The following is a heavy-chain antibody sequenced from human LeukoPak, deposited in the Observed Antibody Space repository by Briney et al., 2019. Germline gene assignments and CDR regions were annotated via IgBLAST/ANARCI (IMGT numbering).Heavy chain of an antibody. Sequence: SETLSLTCTVSGGSINGGNYYWTWLRQPAGKGLEWIGRISPSGSTNHNPSLTSRVTISVDTSKNQFSLKLNSVTAADTAVYYCAREPHAYCGGDCPPYWGQGTLVTVSS. V-gene: IGHV4-61*02. CDR2: ISPSGST. J-gene: IGHJ4*02. CDR3: AREPHAYCGGDCPPY. D-gene: IGHD2-21*02. CDR1: GGSINGGNYY.